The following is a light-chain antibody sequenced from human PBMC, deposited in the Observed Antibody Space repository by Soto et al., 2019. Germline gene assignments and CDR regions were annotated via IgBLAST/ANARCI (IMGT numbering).Light chain of an antibody. CDR2: STT. J-gene: IGLJ2*01. CDR1: TGAVTSGYY. Sequence: QAVVTQEPSLTVSPGGPVTLTCASRTGAVTSGYYPNWFQQKPGQAPRALIYSTTNKYSWTPARFSGSLLGGKAALTLSGVQPEDEAEYYCLLYYGGAHVVFGGGTKVTVL. V-gene: IGLV7-43*01. CDR3: LLYYGGAHVV.